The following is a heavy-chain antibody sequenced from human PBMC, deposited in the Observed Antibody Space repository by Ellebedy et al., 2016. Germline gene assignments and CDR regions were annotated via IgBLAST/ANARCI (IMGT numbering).Heavy chain of an antibody. Sequence: GGSLRLSXAASGFTFSSYAMHWVRQAPGKGLEWVAVISYDGSNKYYADSVKGRFTISRDNSKNTLYLQMNSLRAEDTAVYYCARDALGVQYGMDVWGQGTTVTVSS. CDR3: ARDALGVQYGMDV. V-gene: IGHV3-30-3*01. CDR2: ISYDGSNK. D-gene: IGHD3-3*01. J-gene: IGHJ6*02. CDR1: GFTFSSYA.